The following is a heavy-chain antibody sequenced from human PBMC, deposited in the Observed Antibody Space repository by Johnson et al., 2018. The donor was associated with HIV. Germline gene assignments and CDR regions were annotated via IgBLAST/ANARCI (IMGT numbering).Heavy chain of an antibody. D-gene: IGHD3-9*01. CDR1: GFSFSAYA. CDR2: IGTAGDT. V-gene: IGHV3-13*01. Sequence: VQLVESGGGVVQPGRSLRLSCAAAGFSFSAYAMHWVRQATGKGLEWVSAIGTAGDTYYPGSVKGRFTISRENAKNSLYLQMNSLRAGDTAVYYCARDSDISLGVAGAFDIWGQGTMVTVSA. CDR3: ARDSDISLGVAGAFDI. J-gene: IGHJ3*02.